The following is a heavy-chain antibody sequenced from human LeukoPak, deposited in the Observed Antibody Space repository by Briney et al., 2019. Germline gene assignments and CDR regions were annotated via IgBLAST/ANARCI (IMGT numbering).Heavy chain of an antibody. CDR2: IYYSGST. V-gene: IGHV4-39*01. CDR3: ARGRGYDYVWGSYRHRRGYFDY. J-gene: IGHJ4*02. Sequence: SETLSLTCTVSGGSISSSSYYWGWIRQPPGKGLEWIGSIYYSGSTYYNPSLKSRVTISVDTSKNQFSLKLSSVTAADTAVYYCARGRGYDYVWGSYRHRRGYFDYWGQGTLVTVSS. CDR1: GGSISSSSYY. D-gene: IGHD3-16*02.